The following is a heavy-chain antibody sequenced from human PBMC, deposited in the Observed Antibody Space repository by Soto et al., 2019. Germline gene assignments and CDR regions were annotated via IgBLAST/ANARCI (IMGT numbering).Heavy chain of an antibody. D-gene: IGHD3-3*01. CDR3: ARGLNYDFWSGYYFPTATHAY. CDR2: ISAYNGNT. J-gene: IGHJ4*02. CDR1: GYTFTSYG. Sequence: GASVKVSCKASGYTFTSYGISWVRQAPGQGLEWMGWISAYNGNTNYAQKLQGRVTMTTDTSTSTAYMELRSLRSDDTAVYYCARGLNYDFWSGYYFPTATHAYWGQGTLVTVSS. V-gene: IGHV1-18*01.